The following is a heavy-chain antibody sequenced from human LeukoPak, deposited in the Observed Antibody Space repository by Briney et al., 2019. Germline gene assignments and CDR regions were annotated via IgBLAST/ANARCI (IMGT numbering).Heavy chain of an antibody. V-gene: IGHV4-61*02. CDR3: AREGSTGYSSSWYGAYYYYYYYMDV. J-gene: IGHJ6*03. CDR1: GGSISSGSYY. Sequence: SQTLSLTCTVSGGSISSGSYYWSWIRQPAGKGLEWIGRIYTSGSTNYNPSLKSRVTISVDTSKNQFSLKLSSVTAADTAVYYCAREGSTGYSSSWYGAYYYYYYYMDVWGKGTTVTISS. CDR2: IYTSGST. D-gene: IGHD6-13*01.